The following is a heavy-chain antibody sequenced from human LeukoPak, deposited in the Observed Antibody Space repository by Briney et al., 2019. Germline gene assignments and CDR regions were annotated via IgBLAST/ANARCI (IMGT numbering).Heavy chain of an antibody. CDR1: GLTVSTNY. Sequence: GGSLRLSCAASGLTVSTNYMSWVRQAPGKGLEWVSHIYSGGSTYYADSVKGRFTISRDNSKNALYLQMNSLRDEDTAVYYCASRSGSPFESWGQGTLVIVSS. CDR3: ASRSGSPFES. V-gene: IGHV3-66*01. CDR2: IYSGGST. J-gene: IGHJ4*02. D-gene: IGHD3-10*01.